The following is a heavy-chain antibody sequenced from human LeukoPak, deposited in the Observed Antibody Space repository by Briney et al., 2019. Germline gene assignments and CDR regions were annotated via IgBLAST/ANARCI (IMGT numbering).Heavy chain of an antibody. CDR2: IKQDGSEE. Sequence: AGGSLRLSCAATGFTFSSYWMSWVRQAPGKGLEWVANIKQDGSEEYYVDSVKGRFTISRDNAKNSLYLQMNSLRAEDTAVYYCARVPAAILSFDYWGQGTLVTVSS. CDR3: ARVPAAILSFDY. V-gene: IGHV3-7*04. J-gene: IGHJ4*02. CDR1: GFTFSSYW. D-gene: IGHD2-2*02.